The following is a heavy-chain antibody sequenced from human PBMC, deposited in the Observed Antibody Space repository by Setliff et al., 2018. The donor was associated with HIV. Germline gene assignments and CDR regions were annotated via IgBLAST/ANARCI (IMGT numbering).Heavy chain of an antibody. CDR2: VHYSGTT. V-gene: IGHV4-39*01. CDR3: ASRPPLSSGSGFAY. Sequence: SETLSLTCTVSGDSINKYYWGWIRQPPGKGLEWIGSVHYSGTTYYNPSLTSRVTISIDTSKNQFSLKLTFVTAADTSVYFCASRPPLSSGSGFAYWGQGALVTVSS. D-gene: IGHD3-10*01. CDR1: GDSINKYY. J-gene: IGHJ4*02.